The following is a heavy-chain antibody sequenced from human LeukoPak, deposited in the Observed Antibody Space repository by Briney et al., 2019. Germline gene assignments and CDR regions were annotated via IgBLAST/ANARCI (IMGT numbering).Heavy chain of an antibody. Sequence: SETLSLTRTVSGGSITNYYWSWIRQPPGKGLEWIGHIYYSGSTNYNPPLQSRVTISVDTSKNQFSLKLSSVTAADTAVYYCASGGLVVPGLDYYYGMDVWGQGTTVTVSS. D-gene: IGHD2-2*01. V-gene: IGHV4-59*08. CDR1: GGSITNYY. J-gene: IGHJ6*02. CDR3: ASGGLVVPGLDYYYGMDV. CDR2: IYYSGST.